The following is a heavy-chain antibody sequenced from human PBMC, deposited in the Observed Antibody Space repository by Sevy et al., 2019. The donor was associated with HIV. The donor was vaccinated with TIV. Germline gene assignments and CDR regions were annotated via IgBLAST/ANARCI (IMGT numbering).Heavy chain of an antibody. CDR1: GFSFVTYA. V-gene: IGHV3-23*01. CDR3: AKDVYDSSGYYPMGAFDI. D-gene: IGHD3-22*01. J-gene: IGHJ3*02. Sequence: GGSLRLSCAASGFSFVTYAMSWVRRPPGKGLEWVSDPSGSGGSTDYADSVKGRFTISRDNSKNTLYLQMNSLRAEDTAVYYCAKDVYDSSGYYPMGAFDIWGQGTMVTVSS. CDR2: PSGSGGST.